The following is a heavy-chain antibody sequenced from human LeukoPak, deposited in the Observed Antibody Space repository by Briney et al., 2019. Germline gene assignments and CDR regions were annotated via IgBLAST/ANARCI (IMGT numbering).Heavy chain of an antibody. J-gene: IGHJ4*02. Sequence: SGPTLVKPTQTLTLTCTFSGFSLSTSGVGVGWIRQPPGKALEWLALIYWDGDKRYSPSLKSRLTITKDTSKNQVVLTMTNMDPVDTATYYCARTGDSSSWFSQIDYWGQGTLVTVSS. D-gene: IGHD6-13*01. CDR2: IYWDGDK. V-gene: IGHV2-5*02. CDR3: ARTGDSSSWFSQIDY. CDR1: GFSLSTSGVG.